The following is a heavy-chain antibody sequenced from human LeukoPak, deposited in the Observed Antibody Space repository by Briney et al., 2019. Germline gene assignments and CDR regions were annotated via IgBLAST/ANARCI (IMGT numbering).Heavy chain of an antibody. J-gene: IGHJ4*02. Sequence: GASVRVSCKASGYTFTGYYMHWVRQAPGQGLEWMGWINPNSGGTNYAQKFQGRVTMTTDTSTSTAYMELRSLRSDDTAVYYCAREDGGSDPQPYSGSYLGADYWGQGTLVTVSS. CDR2: INPNSGGT. CDR3: AREDGGSDPQPYSGSYLGADY. V-gene: IGHV1-2*02. CDR1: GYTFTGYY. D-gene: IGHD1-26*01.